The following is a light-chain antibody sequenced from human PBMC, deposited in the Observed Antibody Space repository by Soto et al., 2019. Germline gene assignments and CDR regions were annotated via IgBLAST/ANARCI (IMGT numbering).Light chain of an antibody. CDR2: GAS. CDR1: QRVRGDS. J-gene: IGKJ1*01. V-gene: IGKV3-20*01. Sequence: EIVFTRSRGTGPISPSKRPYLXIRTSQRVRGDSLAWYQQTPGQPPRLLIYGASSRATRIPDRFSARGSGQDCSITISRLEPEDFAVYYCEQYGTSPTTFGQGTKVDIK. CDR3: EQYGTSPTT.